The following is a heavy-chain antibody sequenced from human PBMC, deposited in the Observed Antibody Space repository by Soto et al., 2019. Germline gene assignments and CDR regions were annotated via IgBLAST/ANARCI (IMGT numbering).Heavy chain of an antibody. D-gene: IGHD2-15*01. CDR2: INAGNGNT. CDR3: ARDLGSMVVFDY. CDR1: GYTFTSYA. Sequence: ASLKVSCKASGYTFTSYAMHWVREAPGQRLEWMGWINAGNGNTKYSQKFQGRVTITRDTSASTAYMELSSLRSEDTAVYYCARDLGSMVVFDYWGQGTLVTVSS. J-gene: IGHJ4*02. V-gene: IGHV1-3*01.